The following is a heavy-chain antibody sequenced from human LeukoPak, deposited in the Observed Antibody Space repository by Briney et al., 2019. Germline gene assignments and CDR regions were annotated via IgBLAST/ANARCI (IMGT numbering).Heavy chain of an antibody. Sequence: ASVKVSCKASGFTAIDYYVHWVRQAPGQGLEWMGMINPNSGSTDYAQTFQGRVTMTRDTPTSVFYMEMNGLTSDDTAVYYCARDGGGWLDPWGQGTLVTVSS. D-gene: IGHD3-16*01. V-gene: IGHV1-46*01. J-gene: IGHJ5*02. CDR3: ARDGGGWLDP. CDR2: INPNSGST. CDR1: GFTAIDYY.